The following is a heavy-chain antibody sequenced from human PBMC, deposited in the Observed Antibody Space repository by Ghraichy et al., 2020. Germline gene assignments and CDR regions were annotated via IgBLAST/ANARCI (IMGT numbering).Heavy chain of an antibody. Sequence: GSLRLSCKASGFSFSTSWMSWVRQSPEKGLEWVANINNDGKERYYVDSLKGRFTISRDNGKNSLFLQISRLTVDDTAVYYCARDPKRGALDYWGQGTLVAVSA. CDR1: GFSFSTSW. CDR3: ARDPKRGALDY. CDR2: INNDGKER. D-gene: IGHD3-10*01. V-gene: IGHV3-7*03. J-gene: IGHJ4*02.